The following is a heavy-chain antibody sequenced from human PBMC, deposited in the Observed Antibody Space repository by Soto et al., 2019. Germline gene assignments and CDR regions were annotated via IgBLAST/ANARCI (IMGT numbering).Heavy chain of an antibody. J-gene: IGHJ4*02. CDR3: ARRGSGHTFDY. CDR2: IYDAGTT. V-gene: IGHV4-39*01. D-gene: IGHD3-10*01. CDR1: GASVSRIGFH. Sequence: QVQLQESGPGLVKPSETLSLTCAVSGASVSRIGFHWGWIRQPPGQGLEWIGGIYDAGTTFYNPSLKSRVTISADTSKNHFSLRLTSVTAADTAVYYCARRGSGHTFDYWGQGTLVTVSS.